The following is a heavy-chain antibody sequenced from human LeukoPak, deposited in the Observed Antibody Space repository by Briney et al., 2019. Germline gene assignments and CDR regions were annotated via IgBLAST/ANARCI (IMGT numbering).Heavy chain of an antibody. CDR3: ARGPGGRRGYYPLEDSYYYYYMDV. CDR2: INPNSGGT. V-gene: IGHV1-2*02. D-gene: IGHD3-22*01. CDR1: GYTFTGYY. J-gene: IGHJ6*03. Sequence: ASVKVSCKASGYTFTGYYMHWVRQAPGQGLEWMGWINPNSGGTNYAQKFQGRVTMTTDTSTSTAYMELRSLRSDDTAVYYCARGPGGRRGYYPLEDSYYYYYMDVWGKGTTVTVSS.